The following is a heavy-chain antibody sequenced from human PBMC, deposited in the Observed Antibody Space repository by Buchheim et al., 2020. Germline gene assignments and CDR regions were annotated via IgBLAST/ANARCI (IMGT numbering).Heavy chain of an antibody. CDR3: ARDTFAAAGTFLYYYYYYGMDV. V-gene: IGHV3-11*01. J-gene: IGHJ6*02. Sequence: QVQLVESGGGLVKPGGSLRLSCAASGFTFSDYYMSWIRQAPGKGLEWVSYISSSGSTIYYADSVRGRLTISRDNAKTSLYLQMNSLRAEDTAVYYCARDTFAAAGTFLYYYYYYGMDVWGQGTT. CDR2: ISSSGSTI. D-gene: IGHD6-13*01. CDR1: GFTFSDYY.